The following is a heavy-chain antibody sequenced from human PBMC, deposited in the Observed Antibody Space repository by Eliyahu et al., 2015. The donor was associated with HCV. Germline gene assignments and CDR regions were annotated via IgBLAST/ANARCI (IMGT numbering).Heavy chain of an antibody. CDR1: GFTFXSYG. CDR3: AKVGGSYGADAFDI. D-gene: IGHD1-26*01. J-gene: IGHJ3*02. Sequence: QVQLVESGGGVVQPGRSLRLSCAASGFTFXSYGMHWVRQAPGKGLEWVAVISYDGSNKYYADSVKGRFTISRDNSKNTLYLQMNSLRAEDTAVYYCAKVGGSYGADAFDIWGQGTMVTVSS. CDR2: ISYDGSNK. V-gene: IGHV3-30*18.